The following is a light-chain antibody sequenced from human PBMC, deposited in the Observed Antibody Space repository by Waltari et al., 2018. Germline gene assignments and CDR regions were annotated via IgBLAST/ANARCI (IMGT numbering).Light chain of an antibody. CDR3: ATWDASLNGRV. J-gene: IGLJ3*02. V-gene: IGLV1-44*01. CDR1: SSNIGSNT. Sequence: QSVLTPPPSASGTPGQRVTISCSGSSSNIGSNTVTWYQYLPGTAPKLLIYENSQRPSGVPDRFSGSKSGTSASLAISGLQSDDEADYYCATWDASLNGRVFGGGTKLTVL. CDR2: ENS.